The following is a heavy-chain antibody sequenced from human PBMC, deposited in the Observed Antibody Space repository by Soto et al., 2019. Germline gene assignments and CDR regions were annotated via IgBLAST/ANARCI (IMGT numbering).Heavy chain of an antibody. V-gene: IGHV4-59*01. CDR1: GVSITHYY. J-gene: IGHJ6*04. D-gene: IGHD1-20*01. CDR3: AIDFNGVLTDMRAPGGMEV. Sequence: QVQLQESGPGLVKPSETLSLTCAVSGVSITHYYWAWIRQPPGQGLEWIGYIYNSVNTKYNPSLKGRVTILMDTSKSQFSLNLSSVTAADTAVYYCAIDFNGVLTDMRAPGGMEVWGRGTTVTVSS. CDR2: IYNSVNT.